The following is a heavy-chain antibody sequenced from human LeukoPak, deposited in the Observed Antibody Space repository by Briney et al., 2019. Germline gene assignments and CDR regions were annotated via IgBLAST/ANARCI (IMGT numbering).Heavy chain of an antibody. CDR3: ARVWGFYNGQISGLDS. CDR1: GYTFIDYY. Sequence: EASVKVSCKASGYTFIDYYMHWVRQAPGQGLEWMGWINPNSGGTNYAQKFQGRVTMTRDTSISTAYMELSRLTSDDTAVYYCARVWGFYNGQISGLDSWGQGSLVTVSS. J-gene: IGHJ4*02. V-gene: IGHV1-2*02. CDR2: INPNSGGT. D-gene: IGHD1-1*01.